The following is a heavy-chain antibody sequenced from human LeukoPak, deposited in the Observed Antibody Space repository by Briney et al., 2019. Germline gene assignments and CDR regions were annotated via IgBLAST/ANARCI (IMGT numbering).Heavy chain of an antibody. CDR1: GYSFTSYW. D-gene: IGHD6-19*01. J-gene: IGHJ3*02. CDR3: ARHIGYSSGWYGAFDI. V-gene: IGHV5-51*01. CDR2: IYPGDSDT. Sequence: GESLKISCXGSGYSFTSYWIGWVRQMPGKGLEWMGIIYPGDSDTRYSPSFQGQVTISADKSISTAYLQWSSLKASDTAMYYCARHIGYSSGWYGAFDIWGQGTMVTVSS.